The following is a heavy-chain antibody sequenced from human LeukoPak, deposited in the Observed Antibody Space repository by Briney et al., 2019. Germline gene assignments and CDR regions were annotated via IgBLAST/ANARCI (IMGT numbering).Heavy chain of an antibody. CDR1: GDSINSRSYY. CDR2: IYYSGIT. V-gene: IGHV4-39*07. J-gene: IGHJ4*02. CDR3: ARVRRWLPQFDY. D-gene: IGHD5-24*01. Sequence: SETLSLTCTVSGDSINSRSYYWGWIRQPPGKGLEWIGSIYYSGITYYNPSLKSRVTISVDTSKNQFSLKLSSVTAADTAVYYCARVRRWLPQFDYWGQGTLVTVSS.